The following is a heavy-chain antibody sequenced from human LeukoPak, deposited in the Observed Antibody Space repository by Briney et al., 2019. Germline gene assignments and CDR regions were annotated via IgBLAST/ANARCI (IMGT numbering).Heavy chain of an antibody. D-gene: IGHD3-3*01. CDR1: GFTFSSYA. J-gene: IGHJ1*01. V-gene: IGHV3-23*01. CDR3: VKEVMDHAFWSAHSA. Sequence: PGGALRLSCAASGFTFSSYAMTWGRQAPGKGVEWGSVISASGGMTFYRDSVKGGLTISRDKLKKTLCLQRKSLRADDTAVYYCVKEVMDHAFWSAHSAWGQGTLPPASS. CDR2: ISASGGMT.